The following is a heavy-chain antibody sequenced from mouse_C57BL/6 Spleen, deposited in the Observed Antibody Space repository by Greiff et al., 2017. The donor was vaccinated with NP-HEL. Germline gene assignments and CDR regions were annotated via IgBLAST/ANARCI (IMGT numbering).Heavy chain of an antibody. CDR2: IDPNSGGT. J-gene: IGHJ2*01. Sequence: VKLQESGAELVKPGASVKLSCKASGYTFTSYWMHWVKQRPGRGLEWIGRIDPNSGGTKYNEKFKSKATLTVDKPSSTAYMQLSSLTSEDSAVYYCARWGTTVVALYYFDYWGQGTTLTVSS. CDR1: GYTFTSYW. D-gene: IGHD1-1*01. CDR3: ARWGTTVVALYYFDY. V-gene: IGHV1-72*01.